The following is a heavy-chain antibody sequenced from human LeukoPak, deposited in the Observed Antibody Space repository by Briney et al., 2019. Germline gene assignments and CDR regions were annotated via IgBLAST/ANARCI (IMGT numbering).Heavy chain of an antibody. D-gene: IGHD2-2*02. Sequence: ASVKVSCKTSGYTFIGYSIHWVRQAPGHGLEWMGWINPTGGGTIYAQRFQGRVSMTRDTSINTAYMDLSRLRSDDTAVYFCARERGYCASSSCYTSDAFDIWGQGTVVTVSS. CDR3: ARERGYCASSSCYTSDAFDI. J-gene: IGHJ3*02. V-gene: IGHV1-2*02. CDR2: INPTGGGT. CDR1: GYTFIGYS.